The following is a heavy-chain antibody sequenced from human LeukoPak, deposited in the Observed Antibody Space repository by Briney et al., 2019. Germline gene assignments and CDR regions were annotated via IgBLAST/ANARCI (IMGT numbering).Heavy chain of an antibody. Sequence: GGSLRLSCAASGFTFSNYWMTWVRQAPGKGLEWVANIKQDGSEKFYVDSVRGRFTISRDNSKNSLYLQMNSLRAEDTAVYYCARETYDYVWGSYDYWGQGTLVTVSS. V-gene: IGHV3-7*01. J-gene: IGHJ4*02. D-gene: IGHD3-16*01. CDR2: IKQDGSEK. CDR3: ARETYDYVWGSYDY. CDR1: GFTFSNYW.